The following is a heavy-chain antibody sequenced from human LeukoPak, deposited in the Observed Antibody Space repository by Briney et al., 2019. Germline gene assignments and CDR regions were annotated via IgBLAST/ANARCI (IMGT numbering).Heavy chain of an antibody. CDR1: GYTFTSYD. Sequence: GASVKVSCKASGYTFTSYDINWVRQATGQGLEWMGWMNPNSGNTGYAQKFQGRVTMTRNTSISTAYIELSSLRSEDTAVYYCARVGPDPYYYYGMDVWGQGTTVTVSS. J-gene: IGHJ6*02. D-gene: IGHD1-14*01. CDR2: MNPNSGNT. V-gene: IGHV1-8*01. CDR3: ARVGPDPYYYYGMDV.